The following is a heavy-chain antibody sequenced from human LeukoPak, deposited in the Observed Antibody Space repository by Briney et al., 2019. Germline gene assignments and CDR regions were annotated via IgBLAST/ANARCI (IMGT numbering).Heavy chain of an antibody. CDR2: IIPIFGTA. CDR1: GGTFSSYA. Sequence: GASVTVSCTASGGTFSSYAISWVRQAPGQGLEWMGGIIPIFGTANYAQKFQGRVTITADESTSTAYMELSSLRSEDTAVYYCAGGYYYDSSGYYLFDYWGQGTLVAVSS. CDR3: AGGYYYDSSGYYLFDY. J-gene: IGHJ4*02. V-gene: IGHV1-69*13. D-gene: IGHD3-22*01.